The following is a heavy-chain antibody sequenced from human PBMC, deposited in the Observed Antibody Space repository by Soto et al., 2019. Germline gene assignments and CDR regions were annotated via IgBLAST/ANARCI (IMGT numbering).Heavy chain of an antibody. J-gene: IGHJ5*01. CDR1: GLSFGRYA. V-gene: IGHV3-23*01. Sequence: GGSVGLACAAPGLSFGRYAMNWVRQAPEKGLEWVSAISANGGSTYYPDSVKGRFPISRDNSENTLSLQMNSLRFEDTAMSSCAPILVFAATGIDSW. CDR2: ISANGGST. CDR3: APILVFAATGIDS. D-gene: IGHD2-15*01.